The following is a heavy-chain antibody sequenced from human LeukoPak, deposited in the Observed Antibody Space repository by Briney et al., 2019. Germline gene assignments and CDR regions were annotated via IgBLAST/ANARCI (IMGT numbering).Heavy chain of an antibody. CDR2: IYYSGST. CDR1: GASIGSTYYY. D-gene: IGHD6-13*01. J-gene: IGHJ3*02. V-gene: IGHV4-39*01. CDR3: ARQSPNNSWYTGQACDI. Sequence: SETLSLTCTVSGASIGSTYYYWGWIRQPPGKGLEWIGIIYYSGSTYYNPSLKCRVTISVDTSKNQFSLKLSSVTAAASATYYRARQSPNNSWYTGQACDIWGQGTMVTVSS.